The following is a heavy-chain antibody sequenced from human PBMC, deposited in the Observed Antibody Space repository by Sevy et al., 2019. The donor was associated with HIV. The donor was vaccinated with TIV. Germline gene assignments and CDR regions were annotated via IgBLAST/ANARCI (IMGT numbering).Heavy chain of an antibody. CDR3: ANGPEQQLPYYYYGMDV. V-gene: IGHV3-30*02. CDR2: IRYDGSNK. D-gene: IGHD6-13*01. Sequence: GGSLRLSCAASGFTFSSYGMHWVRQAPGKGLEWVAFIRYDGSNKYYADSVKGRFTISRDNSKNTLYLQMNSLGAEDTAVYYCANGPEQQLPYYYYGMDVWGQGTTVTVSS. CDR1: GFTFSSYG. J-gene: IGHJ6*02.